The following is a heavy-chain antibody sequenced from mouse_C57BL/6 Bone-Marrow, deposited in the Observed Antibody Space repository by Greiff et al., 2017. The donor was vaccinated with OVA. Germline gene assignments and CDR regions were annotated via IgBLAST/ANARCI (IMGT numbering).Heavy chain of an antibody. CDR1: GYSFTGYY. CDR2: INPSTGGT. Sequence: VQLQESGPELVKPGASVKISCKASGYSFTGYYMNWVKQSPEKSLEWIGEINPSTGGTTYNQKFKAKATLTVDKSSSTAYMQLKSLTSEDSAVYYCARSCGSLFDYWGQGTTLTVSS. CDR3: ARSCGSLFDY. V-gene: IGHV1-42*01. J-gene: IGHJ2*01. D-gene: IGHD6-1*01.